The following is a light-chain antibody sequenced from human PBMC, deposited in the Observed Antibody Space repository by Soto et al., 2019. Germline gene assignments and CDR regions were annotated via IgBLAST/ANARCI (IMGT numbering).Light chain of an antibody. CDR2: EVS. V-gene: IGLV2-14*01. CDR1: SSDVGGYKY. Sequence: QSALTQPASVSGSPGQSITISCTGTSSDVGGYKYVSWYQQHPGKAPKLMIYEVSNRPSGVSDRFSGFKSGNTASLAISGLQPEDEADYYCNSYTSSSSFVFGTGTKLTVL. J-gene: IGLJ1*01. CDR3: NSYTSSSSFV.